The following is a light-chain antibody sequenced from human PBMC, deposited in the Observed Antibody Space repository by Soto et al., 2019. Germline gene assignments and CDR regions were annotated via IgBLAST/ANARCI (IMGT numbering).Light chain of an antibody. CDR2: DAS. V-gene: IGKV3-11*01. CDR1: QSVSSY. J-gene: IGKJ5*01. CDR3: LQRSNGPPSA. Sequence: EIVLTQSPATLSLSPGERATLSCRASQSVSSYFAWYQQKPGQAPRLLIFDASNRATGIPARFSGSGSGTDFALPIWSIGCEESAVYYCLQRSNGPPSAFGQGTLRELK.